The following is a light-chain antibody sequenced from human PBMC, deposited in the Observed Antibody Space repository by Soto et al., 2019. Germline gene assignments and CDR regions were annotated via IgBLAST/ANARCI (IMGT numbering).Light chain of an antibody. J-gene: IGKJ3*01. V-gene: IGKV1-39*01. CDR3: QQFDDYPFT. CDR1: QTIVTY. CDR2: AAS. Sequence: DIQMTQSPSSLSASVGDRVTITCRASQTIVTYLNWYQQKPGNAPKLLIYAASTLQSGVPSRFRGSGSGTDFTLTISCLQSEDFETYYCQQFDDYPFTFGPGTKVDIK.